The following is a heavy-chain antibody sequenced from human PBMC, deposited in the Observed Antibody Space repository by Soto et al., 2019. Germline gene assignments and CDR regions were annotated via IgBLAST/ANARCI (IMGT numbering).Heavy chain of an antibody. CDR2: IYPSDSTV. J-gene: IGHJ5*02. CDR1: GYSFTSYW. V-gene: IGHV5-51*01. CDR3: ARGNVANYFEP. D-gene: IGHD1-7*01. Sequence: GESLKISCKGSGYSFTSYWIGWVRQMPGKGLEWMGIIYPSDSTVKYSPSVQGQVTMSVDKSISTAYLQWSSLKASDAAVYYCARGNVANYFEPWGQGTLVTSPQ.